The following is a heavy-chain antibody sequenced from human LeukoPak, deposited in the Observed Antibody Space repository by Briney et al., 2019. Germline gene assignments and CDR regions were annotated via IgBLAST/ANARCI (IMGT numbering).Heavy chain of an antibody. CDR2: ISGSGGNT. D-gene: IGHD3-22*01. CDR3: AKAASGYYYDSSGYYSLQFDY. CDR1: GFTFSSYA. V-gene: IGHV3-23*01. Sequence: PGGSLRLSCAASGFTFSSYAMTWVRQAPGKGLEWVSAISGSGGNTYYADSVKGRFTISRDNSRDNSKNTLYLQMNSLRAEDTAVYFCAKAASGYYYDSSGYYSLQFDYWGQGALVTVSS. J-gene: IGHJ4*02.